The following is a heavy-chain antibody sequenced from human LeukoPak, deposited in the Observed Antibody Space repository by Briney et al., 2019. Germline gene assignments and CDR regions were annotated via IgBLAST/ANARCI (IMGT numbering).Heavy chain of an antibody. J-gene: IGHJ4*02. D-gene: IGHD4/OR15-4a*01. CDR2: INQDASEK. V-gene: IGHV3-7*01. Sequence: GGSLRLSCVASGFAFSTYKMTWVRQAPGKGLEWVANINQDASEKTYLDSVKGRFTISRDNAKNSLYLQMNSLRVEDTAVYYCARAIPYSDNYIWYFDSWGQGTLVTVSS. CDR3: ARAIPYSDNYIWYFDS. CDR1: GFAFSTYK.